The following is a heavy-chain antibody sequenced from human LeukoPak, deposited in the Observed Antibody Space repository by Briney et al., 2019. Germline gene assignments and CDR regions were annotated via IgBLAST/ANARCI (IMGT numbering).Heavy chain of an antibody. D-gene: IGHD3-22*01. CDR3: ARGSIYYGDSSAYFDY. CDR2: INHRGST. Sequence: PSETLSLTCGVYSESFSGYFWTYIRQPPGGGLEWIGDINHRGSTNYNPSLKSRVTISVDTSKNQFSLRLTSVTAAGTAVYYCARGSIYYGDSSAYFDYWGQGSLVTVSS. V-gene: IGHV4-34*01. CDR1: SESFSGYF. J-gene: IGHJ4*02.